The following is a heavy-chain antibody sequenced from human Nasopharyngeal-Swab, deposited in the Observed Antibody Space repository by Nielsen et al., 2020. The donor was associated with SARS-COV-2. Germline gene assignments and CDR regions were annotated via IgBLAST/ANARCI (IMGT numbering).Heavy chain of an antibody. CDR2: IKQDGSEK. CDR3: ARDLGVVQGVIH. V-gene: IGHV3-7*03. D-gene: IGHD3-10*01. Sequence: GESLKISCAASGFTFSSYWMSWVRQAPGKGLEWVANIKQDGSEKYNVDSVKGRFTISRDNAKNSLYLQMNSLRAEDTAVYYCARDLGVVQGVIHWGQGTLVTVSS. J-gene: IGHJ4*02. CDR1: GFTFSSYW.